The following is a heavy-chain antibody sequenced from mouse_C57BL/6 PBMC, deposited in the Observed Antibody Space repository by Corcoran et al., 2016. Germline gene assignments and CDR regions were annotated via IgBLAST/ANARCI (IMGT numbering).Heavy chain of an antibody. V-gene: IGHV9-3*01. Sequence: QIQLVQSGPELKKPGETVKISCKASGYTFTNYGMSWVKQAPGKGLKWMGWINTYSGVPTYADDFKGRFAFSLETSASTAYLQINNLKNEDTATYFWSSGYYGSSDWYVDVWGTGTTVTVSS. J-gene: IGHJ1*03. CDR1: GYTFTNYG. CDR3: SSGYYGSSDWYVDV. CDR2: INTYSGVP. D-gene: IGHD1-1*01.